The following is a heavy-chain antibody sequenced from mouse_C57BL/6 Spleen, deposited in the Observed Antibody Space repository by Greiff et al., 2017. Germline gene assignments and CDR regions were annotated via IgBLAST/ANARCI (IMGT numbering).Heavy chain of an antibody. V-gene: IGHV5-17*01. CDR1: GFTFSDYG. J-gene: IGHJ2*01. Sequence: EVKLVESGGGLVKPGGSLKLSCAASGFTFSDYGMHWVRQAPEKGLEWVAYISSGSSTIYYADTVKGRFTISRDNAKNTLFLQMTSLRSEDTAMYYCARLYGNYLYYFDYWGQGTTLTVSS. CDR3: ARLYGNYLYYFDY. D-gene: IGHD2-1*01. CDR2: ISSGSSTI.